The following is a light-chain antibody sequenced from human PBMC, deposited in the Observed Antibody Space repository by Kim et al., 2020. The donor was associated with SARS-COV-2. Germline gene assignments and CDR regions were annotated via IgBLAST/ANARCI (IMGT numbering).Light chain of an antibody. CDR3: LQDYTYPCT. CDR1: QGMRND. CDR2: GAS. J-gene: IGKJ1*01. V-gene: IGKV1-6*01. Sequence: ASIGERVTITCRTSQGMRNDLSWYQQKPGQAPKVLVYGASSLQPGVPSRFSGSGSDTDFTLTISSLQPEDAATYYCLQDYTYPCTFGQGTKVDIK.